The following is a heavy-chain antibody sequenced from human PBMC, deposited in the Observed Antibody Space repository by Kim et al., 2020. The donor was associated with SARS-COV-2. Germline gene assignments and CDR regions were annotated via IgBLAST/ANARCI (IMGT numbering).Heavy chain of an antibody. D-gene: IGHD3-22*01. CDR2: IWYDGSNK. CDR1: GFTFSSYG. J-gene: IGHJ6*02. Sequence: GGSLRLSCAASGFTFSSYGMHWVRQAPGKGLEWVAVIWYDGSNKYYADSVKGRFTISRDNSKNTLYLQMNSLRAEDTAVYYCARDRLYYYDSSGYYAYYYGMDVWGQGTTVTVSS. V-gene: IGHV3-33*01. CDR3: ARDRLYYYDSSGYYAYYYGMDV.